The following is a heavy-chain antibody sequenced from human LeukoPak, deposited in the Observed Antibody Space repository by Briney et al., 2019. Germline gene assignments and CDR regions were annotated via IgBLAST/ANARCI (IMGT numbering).Heavy chain of an antibody. V-gene: IGHV4-39*01. CDR2: IYYSGST. D-gene: IGHD3-10*01. Sequence: SETLSLTCTVSGGSISSSSYYWGWIRQPPGKGLEWIGSIYYSGSTYYNPSLKSRVTISVDTSKNQFSLKLSSVTAADTAVYYCAGHITAFDYWGQGTLVTVSS. CDR1: GGSISSSSYY. CDR3: AGHITAFDY. J-gene: IGHJ4*02.